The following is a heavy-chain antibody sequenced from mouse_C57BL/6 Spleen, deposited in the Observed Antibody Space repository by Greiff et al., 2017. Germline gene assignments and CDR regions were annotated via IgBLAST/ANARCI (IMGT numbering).Heavy chain of an antibody. J-gene: IGHJ2*01. CDR2: ISYDGSN. CDR3: ARDGYDRGASDY. V-gene: IGHV3-6*01. CDR1: GYSITSGYY. Sequence: EVKLQESGPGLVKPSQSLSLTCSVTGYSITSGYYWNWIRQFPGNKLEWMGYISYDGSNNYNPSLKNRISITRDTSKNQFFLKLNSVTTEDTATYYCARDGYDRGASDYWGQGTTLTVSS. D-gene: IGHD2-2*01.